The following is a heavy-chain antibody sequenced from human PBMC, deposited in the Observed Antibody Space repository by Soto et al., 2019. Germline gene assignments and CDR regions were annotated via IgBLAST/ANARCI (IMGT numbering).Heavy chain of an antibody. Sequence: PGGSLRLSCAASGFTFTRYSMNWVRQAPGKGLEWVSSISSTTNYIYYADSMKGRFTVSIDNAKNSVYLEMNSLSAEDTALYYCARESEDLTPNFDYWGQGTLVTVSS. CDR3: ARESEDLTPNFDY. J-gene: IGHJ4*02. CDR2: ISSTTNYI. V-gene: IGHV3-21*01. CDR1: GFTFTRYS.